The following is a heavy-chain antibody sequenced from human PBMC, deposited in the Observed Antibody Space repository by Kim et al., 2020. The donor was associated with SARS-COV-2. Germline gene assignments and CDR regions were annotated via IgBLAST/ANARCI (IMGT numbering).Heavy chain of an antibody. V-gene: IGHV4-31*03. CDR1: GGSISSGGYY. J-gene: IGHJ3*02. CDR3: ARAKNMIVVVIGAFDI. CDR2: IYYSGST. Sequence: SETLSLTCTVSGGSISSGGYYWSWIRQHPGKGLEWIGYIYYSGSTYYNPSLKSRVTISVDTSKNQFSLKLSSLTAADTAVYYCARAKNMIVVVIGAFDIWGQGTMVTVSS. D-gene: IGHD3-22*01.